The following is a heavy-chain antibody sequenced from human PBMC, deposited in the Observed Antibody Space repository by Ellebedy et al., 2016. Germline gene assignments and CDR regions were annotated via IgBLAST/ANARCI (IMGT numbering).Heavy chain of an antibody. J-gene: IGHJ4*02. D-gene: IGHD3-16*01. CDR1: GFTFSSYA. CDR2: ISGSGGST. V-gene: IGHV3-23*01. Sequence: GGSLRLXCAASGFTFSSYAMSWVRQAPGKGLEWVSAISGSGGSTYYADSVKGRFTISRDNSKNTLYLQMNSLRAEDTAVYYCARDLEGGGSDYWGQGTLVTVSS. CDR3: ARDLEGGGSDY.